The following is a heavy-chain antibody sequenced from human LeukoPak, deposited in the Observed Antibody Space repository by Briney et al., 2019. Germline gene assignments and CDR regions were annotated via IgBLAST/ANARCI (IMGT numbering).Heavy chain of an antibody. Sequence: PSETLSLTCTVSGYSISSGYYWGWIRQPPGKGLEWIGSIYHSGSTYYNPSLKSRVTISVDTSKNQFSLKLSSVTAADTAVYYCARGGNILTGYDYWGQGTLVTVSS. V-gene: IGHV4-38-2*02. J-gene: IGHJ4*02. CDR2: IYHSGST. D-gene: IGHD3-9*01. CDR1: GYSISSGYY. CDR3: ARGGNILTGYDY.